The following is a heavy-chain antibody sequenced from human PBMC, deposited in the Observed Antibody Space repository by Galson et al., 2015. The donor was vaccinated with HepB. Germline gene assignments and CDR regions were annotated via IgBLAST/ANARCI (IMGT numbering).Heavy chain of an antibody. CDR3: ARGAFNVDIVATSSIDY. CDR1: GYTFTSYA. CDR2: INTNTGNP. J-gene: IGHJ4*02. V-gene: IGHV7-4-1*02. Sequence: SVKVSCKASGYTFTSYAMNRVRQAPGQGLEWMGWINTNTGNPTYAQGFTGRFVFSLDTSVSTAYLQISSLKAEDTAVYYCARGAFNVDIVATSSIDYWGQGTLVTVSS. D-gene: IGHD5-12*01.